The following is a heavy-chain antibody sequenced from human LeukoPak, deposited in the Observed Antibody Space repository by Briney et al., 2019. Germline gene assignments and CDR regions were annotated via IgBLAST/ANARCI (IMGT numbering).Heavy chain of an antibody. CDR3: ARGKQQLALLDY. J-gene: IGHJ4*02. D-gene: IGHD6-13*01. CDR2: IIPILGIA. Sequence: GASVNVSCKASGGTFSSYAISWVRQAPGQGLEWMGRIIPILGIANYAQKFQGRVTITADKSTSTAYMELSNLRSEDTAVYYCARGKQQLALLDYWGQGTLVTVSS. CDR1: GGTFSSYA. V-gene: IGHV1-69*04.